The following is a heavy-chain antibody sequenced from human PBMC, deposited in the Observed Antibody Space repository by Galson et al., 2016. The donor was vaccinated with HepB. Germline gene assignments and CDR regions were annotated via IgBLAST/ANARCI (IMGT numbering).Heavy chain of an antibody. Sequence: SLRLSCAASGFIFSSYWLSWVRQAPGKGLEWVANINQDGSEKDYLDSVKGRFTISRDNTKNSLYLQMDSLRAEDAAVYYCASYSYGYGFGNWGQGTLVTVSS. V-gene: IGHV3-7*01. J-gene: IGHJ4*02. CDR1: GFIFSSYW. CDR2: INQDGSEK. D-gene: IGHD5-18*01. CDR3: ASYSYGYGFGN.